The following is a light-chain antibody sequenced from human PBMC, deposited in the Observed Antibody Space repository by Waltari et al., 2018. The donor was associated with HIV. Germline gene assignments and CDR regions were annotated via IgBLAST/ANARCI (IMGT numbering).Light chain of an antibody. CDR3: QQRYTSPCS. V-gene: IGKV1-39*01. J-gene: IGKJ2*01. Sequence: IQMTQLPSSLSASVGDRVTITCRASGNIGTFLNWYYHKLWAAPKLLIYGASSFQNVVPSRFSGSGFGTHFSLTITGLQADDFGTYYCQQRYTSPCSFGQGTDLEI. CDR1: GNIGTF. CDR2: GAS.